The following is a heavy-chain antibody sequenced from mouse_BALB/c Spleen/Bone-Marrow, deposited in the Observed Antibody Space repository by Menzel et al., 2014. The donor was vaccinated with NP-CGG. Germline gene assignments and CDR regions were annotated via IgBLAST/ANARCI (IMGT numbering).Heavy chain of an antibody. CDR3: TRDGHNYYAMDY. V-gene: IGHV1-53*01. D-gene: IGHD2-3*01. Sequence: QVQLQQSGAELVKPRTSVRLSCKASGYTFTTYYIYWVKQRAGQGLEWIEEINPSNGGTNFNEKYKSKATLTVDKSSSTSYMQLSSLTSEDSAVYYCTRDGHNYYAMDYWGQGTSVTVSS. J-gene: IGHJ4*01. CDR2: INPSNGGT. CDR1: GYTFTTYY.